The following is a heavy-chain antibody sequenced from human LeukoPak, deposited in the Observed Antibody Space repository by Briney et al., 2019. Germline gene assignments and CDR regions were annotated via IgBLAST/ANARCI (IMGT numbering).Heavy chain of an antibody. CDR1: GFTFSTYA. Sequence: GGSLRLSCAASGFTFSTYAMHRVRQAPGKGLEWVAVISYDGSNKYYADSVKGRFTISRDNSKNTLYLQMNSLRAEDTAVYYSARDPGDWDLVGGADYWGQGTLVTVSS. J-gene: IGHJ4*02. CDR3: ARDPGDWDLVGGADY. CDR2: ISYDGSNK. V-gene: IGHV3-30-3*01. D-gene: IGHD5-12*01.